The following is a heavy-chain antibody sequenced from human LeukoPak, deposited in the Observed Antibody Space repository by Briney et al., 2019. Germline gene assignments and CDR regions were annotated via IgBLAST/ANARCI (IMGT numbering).Heavy chain of an antibody. D-gene: IGHD3-22*01. CDR1: GYSFTSYW. V-gene: IGHV5-51*01. CDR3: ARLASYYYDSSGYYSPAFDI. CDR2: IDPGDSDT. Sequence: GEALETSWKGSGYSFTSYWNGVVRQMPGEGLGLSGIIDPGDSDTKYSTSCQGQGTIPDDKSISTHYLKWSSLKASDTDMYYCARLASYYYDSSGYYSPAFDIWGQGTMVTVSS. J-gene: IGHJ3*02.